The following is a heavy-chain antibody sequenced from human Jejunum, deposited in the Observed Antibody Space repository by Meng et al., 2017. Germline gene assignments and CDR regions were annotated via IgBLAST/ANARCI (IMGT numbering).Heavy chain of an antibody. CDR2: MYFSGST. Sequence: QPQESGPGLVRPSETLPLTCTISGGSVNSGSYYWSWIRQPPGKGLEWIGYMYFSGSTNYNASLKSRVTISVDTSKKQFSLKLTSVTAADTAVYYCARGHFDKYFDSWGQGTLVTVSS. V-gene: IGHV4-61*01. CDR3: ARGHFDKYFDS. D-gene: IGHD3-22*01. CDR1: GGSVNSGSYY. J-gene: IGHJ4*02.